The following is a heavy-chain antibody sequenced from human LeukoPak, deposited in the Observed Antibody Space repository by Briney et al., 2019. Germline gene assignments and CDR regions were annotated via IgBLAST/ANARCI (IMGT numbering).Heavy chain of an antibody. J-gene: IGHJ6*03. Sequence: MTSETLSLTCTVSGGSISSYYWSWIRQPPGKGLEWIGYIYTSGSTNYNPSLKSRVTISVDTSKNRFSLKLSSVTAADTAVYYCARLNQFNDDPTVAPRSRVYYMDVWGKGTTVTVSS. CDR3: ARLNQFNDDPTVAPRSRVYYMDV. V-gene: IGHV4-4*09. CDR2: IYTSGST. D-gene: IGHD6-6*01. CDR1: GGSISSYY.